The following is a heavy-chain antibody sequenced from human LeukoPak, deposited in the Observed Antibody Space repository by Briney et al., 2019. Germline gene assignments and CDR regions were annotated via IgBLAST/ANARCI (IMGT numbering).Heavy chain of an antibody. CDR3: ARFGDWFDP. CDR1: RGTLSRCA. Sequence: SVKVSCKASRGTLSRCAISSVRQAPGHGLEWMGGIIPIFGTANYAQKLPGRVTITTDESTSTAYMELSSLRSEDTAVYYCARFGDWFDPWGQGTLVTVSS. J-gene: IGHJ5*02. D-gene: IGHD3-10*01. V-gene: IGHV1-69*05. CDR2: IIPIFGTA.